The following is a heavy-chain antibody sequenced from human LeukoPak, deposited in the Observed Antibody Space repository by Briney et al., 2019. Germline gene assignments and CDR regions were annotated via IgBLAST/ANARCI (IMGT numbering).Heavy chain of an antibody. D-gene: IGHD2-15*01. J-gene: IGHJ6*02. V-gene: IGHV1-18*01. CDR1: GYPFSNHG. Sequence: ASVKVSCKASGYPFSNHGITWVRQAPGQGLEWMGWISCYNGDTHYAQKFQGRVTITADESTSTAYMELSSLRSEDTAVYYCAREWRYCSGGSCRYGMDVWGQGTTVTVSS. CDR2: ISCYNGDT. CDR3: AREWRYCSGGSCRYGMDV.